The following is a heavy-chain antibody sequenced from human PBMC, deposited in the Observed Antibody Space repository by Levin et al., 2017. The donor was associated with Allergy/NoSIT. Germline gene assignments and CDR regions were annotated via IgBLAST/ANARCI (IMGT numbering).Heavy chain of an antibody. J-gene: IGHJ4*02. CDR3: VRSNYFDY. CDR2: IYYSGST. CDR1: GGSITNYY. Sequence: HSQTLSLTCTVSGGSITNYYWSWIRQPPGRGLEYIGHIYYSGSTNYNPSLKSRVTISVDTSKNQFSLRLSSVTAADTAVYYCVRSNYFDYWGQGTLVTVSS. V-gene: IGHV4-59*08.